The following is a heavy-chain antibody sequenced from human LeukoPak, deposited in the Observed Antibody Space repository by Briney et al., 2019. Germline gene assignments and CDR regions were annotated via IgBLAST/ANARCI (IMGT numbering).Heavy chain of an antibody. Sequence: PVASVKVSCKASGYTFTSYAMHWVRQAPGQRLEWMGWINAGNGNTKYSQEFQGRVTITRDTSASTAYMELSSLRSEDMAVYYCARGAGHCSGGSCSYLYSFDYWGQGTLVTVSS. J-gene: IGHJ4*02. CDR1: GYTFTSYA. D-gene: IGHD2-15*01. CDR2: INAGNGNT. V-gene: IGHV1-3*03. CDR3: ARGAGHCSGGSCSYLYSFDY.